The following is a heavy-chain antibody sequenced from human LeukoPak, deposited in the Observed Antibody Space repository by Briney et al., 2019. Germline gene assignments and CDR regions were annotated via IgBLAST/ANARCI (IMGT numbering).Heavy chain of an antibody. Sequence: PSETLSLTCVVSGYSISSGYYWGWIRQPPGKGLEWIGSIHYSGSTYYNPSLKSRVTISVDTSKNQFSLKLTSVTAADTAVYYCARHPFRNDNFDYWGQGTLVTVSS. CDR1: GYSISSGYY. CDR3: ARHPFRNDNFDY. CDR2: IHYSGST. J-gene: IGHJ4*02. D-gene: IGHD1-1*01. V-gene: IGHV4-38-2*01.